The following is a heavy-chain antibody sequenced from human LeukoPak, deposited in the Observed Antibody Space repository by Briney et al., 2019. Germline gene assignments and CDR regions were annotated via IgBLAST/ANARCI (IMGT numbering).Heavy chain of an antibody. J-gene: IGHJ3*02. CDR1: GGSISSGGYY. CDR2: IYYSGST. V-gene: IGHV4-31*03. Sequence: SETLSLTCTVSGGSISSGGYYWSWIRQHPGKGLEWIGYIYYSGSTYYNPSLKSRVTISVDTSKNQFSLKLSSVTAADTAVCYCARDGRGYSYGLNIWGQGTMVTVSS. CDR3: ARDGRGYSYGLNI. D-gene: IGHD5-18*01.